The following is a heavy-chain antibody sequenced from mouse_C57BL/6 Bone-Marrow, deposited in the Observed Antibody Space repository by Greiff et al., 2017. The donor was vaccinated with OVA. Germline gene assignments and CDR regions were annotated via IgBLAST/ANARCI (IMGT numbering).Heavy chain of an antibody. CDR1: GYTFTSYW. CDR2: IDPSDSYT. Sequence: QVQLKQPGAELVRPGTSVKLSCKASGYTFTSYWMHWVKQRPGQGLEWIGVIDPSDSYTNYNQKFKGKATLTVDTSSSTAYMQLSSLTSEDSAVYYCARKITTVVATMRYFDVWGTGTTVTVSS. J-gene: IGHJ1*03. V-gene: IGHV1-59*01. D-gene: IGHD1-1*01. CDR3: ARKITTVVATMRYFDV.